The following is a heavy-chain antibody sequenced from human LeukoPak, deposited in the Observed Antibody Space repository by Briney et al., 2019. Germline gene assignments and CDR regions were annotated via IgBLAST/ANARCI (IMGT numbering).Heavy chain of an antibody. CDR1: GGSISSGGYY. D-gene: IGHD2-8*01. Sequence: SETLSLTCTVSGGSISSGGYYWSWIRQPPGKGLEWIGYIYHSGSTYYNPSLKSRVTISVDRSKNQFSLKLSSVTAADTAVYYCARGGNRVLRAFDIWGQGTMVTVSS. CDR2: IYHSGST. CDR3: ARGGNRVLRAFDI. V-gene: IGHV4-30-2*01. J-gene: IGHJ3*02.